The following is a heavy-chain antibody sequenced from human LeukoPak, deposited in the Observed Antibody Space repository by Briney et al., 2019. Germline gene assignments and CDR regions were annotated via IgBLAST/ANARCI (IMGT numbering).Heavy chain of an antibody. Sequence: GGSLRLSCAASGFTFSSYGMHWVRQAPGKGLEWVALIWYDGSNKYYADSVKGRLTISRDNSENTLYLQMNSLRAEDTAVYYCAREGPRGNSQFDYWGQGTLVTVSS. CDR2: IWYDGSNK. D-gene: IGHD2/OR15-2a*01. J-gene: IGHJ4*02. V-gene: IGHV3-33*01. CDR3: AREGPRGNSQFDY. CDR1: GFTFSSYG.